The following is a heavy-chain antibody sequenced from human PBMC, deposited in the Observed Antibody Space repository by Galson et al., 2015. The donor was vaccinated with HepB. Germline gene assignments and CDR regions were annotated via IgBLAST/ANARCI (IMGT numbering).Heavy chain of an antibody. CDR3: ARFRHYGDYYFDY. CDR1: GFTFSDYY. CDR2: ISSSGSTI. J-gene: IGHJ4*02. Sequence: SLRLSCAASGFTFSDYYMSWIRQAPGKGLEWVSYISSSGSTIYYADSVKGRFTISRDNAKNSLYLQMNSLRAEDTAVYYCARFRHYGDYYFDYWGQGTLVTVSS. D-gene: IGHD4-17*01. V-gene: IGHV3-11*01.